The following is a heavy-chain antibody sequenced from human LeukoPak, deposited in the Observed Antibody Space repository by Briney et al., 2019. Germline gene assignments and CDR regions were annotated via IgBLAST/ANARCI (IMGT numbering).Heavy chain of an antibody. CDR2: MYLGGTT. J-gene: IGHJ4*02. D-gene: IGHD6-19*01. Sequence: PSETLSLTCIVSGGSISSLNLWSWLRQPPGQGLEWIGEMYLGGTTNFNPSLKSRVIILIDKSKNQLSLQLTSVTAADTAVYYCAGLEGRYSTDWFYFFDYWGQGALVTVSS. CDR3: AGLEGRYSTDWFYFFDY. V-gene: IGHV4-4*02. CDR1: GGSISSLNL.